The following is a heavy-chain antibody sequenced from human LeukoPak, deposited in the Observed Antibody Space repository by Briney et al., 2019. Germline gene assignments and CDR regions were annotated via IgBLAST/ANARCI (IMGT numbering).Heavy chain of an antibody. Sequence: PSETLSLTCTVSGGSISSYYWSWIRQPAGKGLEWIGRIYTSGSTNYNPFLKSRVTMSVDTSKNQFSLKLSSVTAADTAVYYCAGVKAWDSSSWVEDWFDPWGQGTLVTVSS. J-gene: IGHJ5*02. CDR3: AGVKAWDSSSWVEDWFDP. V-gene: IGHV4-4*07. D-gene: IGHD6-13*01. CDR2: IYTSGST. CDR1: GGSISSYY.